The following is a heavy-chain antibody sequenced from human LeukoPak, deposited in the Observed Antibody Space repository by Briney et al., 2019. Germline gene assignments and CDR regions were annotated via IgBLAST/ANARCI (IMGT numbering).Heavy chain of an antibody. V-gene: IGHV4-38-2*02. Sequence: PSETLSLTCTVSGYSISSGYYWGWIRQPPGKGLEWIGSIYHSGSTYYNPSLKSRVTISVDTSKNQFSLKLSSVTAADTAVYYCARERFGYCSSTSCPSWFDPWGQGTLVTVSS. CDR2: IYHSGST. J-gene: IGHJ5*02. CDR3: ARERFGYCSSTSCPSWFDP. D-gene: IGHD2-2*03. CDR1: GYSISSGYY.